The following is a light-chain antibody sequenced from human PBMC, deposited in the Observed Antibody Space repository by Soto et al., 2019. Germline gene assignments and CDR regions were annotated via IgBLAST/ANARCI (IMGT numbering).Light chain of an antibody. CDR2: YVR. CDR3: QQTYMIPPS. J-gene: IGKJ1*01. Sequence: DIQLTQSPSSLSAFVGDRVTITCRASQKISVYLNWYQQKPGKPPKLLLSYVRNLQSWVPSRFSGGASGTDFNLTINSLQPEDIATYHSQQTYMIPPSFGQGTRVEI. CDR1: QKISVY. V-gene: IGKV1-39*01.